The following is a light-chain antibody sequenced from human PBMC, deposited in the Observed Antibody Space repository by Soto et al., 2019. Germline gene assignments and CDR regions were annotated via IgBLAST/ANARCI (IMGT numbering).Light chain of an antibody. CDR1: QSVSSY. J-gene: IGKJ1*01. V-gene: IGKV3-11*01. CDR3: QQRSNWRT. CDR2: DAS. Sequence: EILLMQSPATLSLSPGERATLSCRASQSVSSYLAWYQQKPGQAPRLLIYDASNRATGIPARFSGSGSGTDFTLTISSLEPEDFAVYYCQQRSNWRTFGQGTKVDIK.